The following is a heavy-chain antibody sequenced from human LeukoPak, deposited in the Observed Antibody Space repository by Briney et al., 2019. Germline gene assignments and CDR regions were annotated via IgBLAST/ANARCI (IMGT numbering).Heavy chain of an antibody. J-gene: IGHJ6*02. V-gene: IGHV1-46*01. CDR1: GYTFTGHY. D-gene: IGHD4-11*01. CDR3: ARQVTTTARSYYYGMDV. Sequence: ASVKVSCKASGYTFTGHYMHWVRQAPGQGLEWMGLINPSGTGTLYTQKFQGRVTMTRDTSTSTDYMELSSLRSEDTAVYYCARQVTTTARSYYYGMDVWGQGTTVTVSS. CDR2: INPSGTGT.